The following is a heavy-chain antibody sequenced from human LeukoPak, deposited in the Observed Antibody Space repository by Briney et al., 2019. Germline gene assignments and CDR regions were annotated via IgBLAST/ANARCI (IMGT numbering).Heavy chain of an antibody. CDR1: GYTFTSYD. CDR2: MNPNSGNT. J-gene: IGHJ5*02. V-gene: IGHV1-8*01. Sequence: ASVKVSCKASGYTFTSYDINWVRQATGQGLEWMGWMNPNSGNTGYAQKLQGRVTMTRNTSISTAYMELSSLRSEDTAVYYCARGTGTTIWFDPWGQGTLVTVSS. D-gene: IGHD1-1*01. CDR3: ARGTGTTIWFDP.